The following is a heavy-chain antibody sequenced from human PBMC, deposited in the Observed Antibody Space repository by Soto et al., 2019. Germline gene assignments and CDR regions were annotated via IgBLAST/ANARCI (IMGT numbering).Heavy chain of an antibody. D-gene: IGHD3-9*01. V-gene: IGHV3-23*01. CDR3: AKDHPYDILTGYWGDAFDI. CDR1: GFTFSSYA. CDR2: ISGSGGST. Sequence: EVQLLESGGGLVQPGGSLRLSCAASGFTFSSYAMSWVRQAPGKGLEWVSAISGSGGSTYYADSVKGRFTISRDNSKNTLYRQMNSLRAEDTAVYYCAKDHPYDILTGYWGDAFDIWGQGTMVTVSS. J-gene: IGHJ3*02.